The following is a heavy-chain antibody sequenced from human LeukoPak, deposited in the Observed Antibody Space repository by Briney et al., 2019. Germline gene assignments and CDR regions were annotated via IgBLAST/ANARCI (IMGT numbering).Heavy chain of an antibody. J-gene: IGHJ4*02. CDR3: AKDSEGASGWYVVGIDH. Sequence: GGSLRLSCAASGFTFSSYVMSWVRQAPGKGLEWVSAISGSGGSTYYADSVKGRFTISRDNSKNTLYLQMNSLRAEDTAVYYCAKDSEGASGWYVVGIDHWGQGTLVTVSS. CDR1: GFTFSSYV. D-gene: IGHD6-19*01. V-gene: IGHV3-23*01. CDR2: ISGSGGST.